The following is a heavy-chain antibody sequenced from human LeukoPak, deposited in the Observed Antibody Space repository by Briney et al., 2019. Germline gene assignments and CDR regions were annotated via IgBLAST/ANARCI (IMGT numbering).Heavy chain of an antibody. Sequence: SETLSLTCAVYGGSFSGYYWSWIRQPPGKGPEWIGEINHSGSTNYNPSLKSRVTISVDTSKNQFSLKLSSVTAADTAVYYCARGQAAAGTGGWFDPWGQGTLVTVSS. CDR3: ARGQAAAGTGGWFDP. D-gene: IGHD6-13*01. J-gene: IGHJ5*02. CDR1: GGSFSGYY. V-gene: IGHV4-34*01. CDR2: INHSGST.